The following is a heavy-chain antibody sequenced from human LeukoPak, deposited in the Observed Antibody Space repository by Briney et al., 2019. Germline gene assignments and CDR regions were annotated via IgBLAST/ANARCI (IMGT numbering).Heavy chain of an antibody. CDR2: LSYTGGT. D-gene: IGHD6-13*01. J-gene: IGHJ4*02. Sequence: SETLSLTCTVSGRSITSDDYYRTWIRQPPGKGLEWIGYLSYTGGTHYSPSLKSRVTISVDTTKNQFSLNLTSVTAADTAVFFCAIIAASGARTADYWGQGTLVTVSS. CDR1: GRSITSDDYY. V-gene: IGHV4-30-4*01. CDR3: AIIAASGARTADY.